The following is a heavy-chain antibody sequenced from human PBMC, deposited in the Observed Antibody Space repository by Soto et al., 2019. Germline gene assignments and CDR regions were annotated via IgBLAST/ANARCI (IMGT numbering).Heavy chain of an antibody. V-gene: IGHV4-39*01. CDR2: IYYSGRT. CDR1: GGSITSSGYY. J-gene: IGHJ4*02. Sequence: SETLSLTCTVSGGSITSSGYYWAWIRQSPGKGLEWIGSIYYSGRTYYNPSLMSRVTISVDTSKNQFSLKLSSVTAADTALYYCARLAGAMTTVTTGDYWGQGTLVTVSS. CDR3: ARLAGAMTTVTTGDY. D-gene: IGHD4-17*01.